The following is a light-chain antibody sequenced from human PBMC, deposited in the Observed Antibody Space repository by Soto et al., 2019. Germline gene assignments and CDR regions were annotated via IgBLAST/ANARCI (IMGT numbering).Light chain of an antibody. V-gene: IGLV2-11*01. CDR3: CSYAGSYTWV. Sequence: QSALTQPRSVSRSPGQSVTISCTGASSDVGGYNYVSWYQQYPGKAPKLIIYDVSKRPSGVPDRFSGSKSGNTASLTISGLQAEDEADYYCCSYAGSYTWVFGGGTKLTVL. CDR1: SSDVGGYNY. J-gene: IGLJ3*02. CDR2: DVS.